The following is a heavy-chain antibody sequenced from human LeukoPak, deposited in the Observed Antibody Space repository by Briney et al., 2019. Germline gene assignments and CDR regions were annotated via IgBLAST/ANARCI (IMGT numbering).Heavy chain of an antibody. CDR3: ARVSIRLRFLEWLPDNWFDP. CDR1: VGSFSVFY. V-gene: IGHV4-34*01. CDR2: INHIGST. Sequence: PSRTLSLTCAFYVGSFSVFYWSCIRDPPGKGRECIGEINHIGSTNYNPTLKSRVTISVDTSKNPFSLKLSSVTAADTAVYYCARVSIRLRFLEWLPDNWFDPWGQGTLVTVSS. J-gene: IGHJ5*02. D-gene: IGHD3-3*01.